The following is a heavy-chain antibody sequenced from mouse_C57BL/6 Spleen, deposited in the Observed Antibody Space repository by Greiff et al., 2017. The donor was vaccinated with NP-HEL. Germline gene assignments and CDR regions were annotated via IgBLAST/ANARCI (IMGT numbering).Heavy chain of an antibody. Sequence: VQLQQSGAELVKPGASVKLSCTASGFNIKDYYMHWVKQRTEQGLEWIGRIDPEDGETKYVPKFQGTATITADTSSNTAYLQLSSLSSEDAAVYYCARSYYSNYEGYWGQGTLVTVSA. J-gene: IGHJ3*01. CDR1: GFNIKDYY. CDR2: IDPEDGET. D-gene: IGHD2-5*01. V-gene: IGHV14-2*01. CDR3: ARSYYSNYEGY.